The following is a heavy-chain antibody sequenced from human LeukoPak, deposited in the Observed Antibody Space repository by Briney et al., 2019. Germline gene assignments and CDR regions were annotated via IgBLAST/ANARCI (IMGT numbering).Heavy chain of an antibody. CDR1: GFTFSSYG. V-gene: IGHV3-30*03. Sequence: GGSLRLSCAASGFTFSSYGMHWVRQAPGKGLEWVAVISYDGSNKYYADSVKGRFTISRDNSKNTLYLQMNSLRAEDTAVYYCARDPGEIQLWLPYFDYWGQGTLVTVSS. CDR2: ISYDGSNK. D-gene: IGHD5-18*01. J-gene: IGHJ4*02. CDR3: ARDPGEIQLWLPYFDY.